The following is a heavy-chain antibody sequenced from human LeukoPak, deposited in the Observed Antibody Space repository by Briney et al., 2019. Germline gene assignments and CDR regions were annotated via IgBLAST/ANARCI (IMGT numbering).Heavy chain of an antibody. CDR2: ISGSGGST. CDR1: GFTFSSYA. J-gene: IGHJ4*02. V-gene: IGHV3-23*01. Sequence: GGSLRLSCAASGFTFSSYAMSWVRQAPGKGLEWVSAISGSGGSTYYADSVKGRSTISRDNSKNTLYLQMNSLRAEDTAVYYCAKSPQYYYDSSGAMAFDWGQGTLVTVSS. CDR3: AKSPQYYYDSSGAMAFD. D-gene: IGHD3-22*01.